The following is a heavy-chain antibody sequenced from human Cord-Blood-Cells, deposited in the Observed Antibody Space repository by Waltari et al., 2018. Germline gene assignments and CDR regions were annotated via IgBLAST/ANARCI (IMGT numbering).Heavy chain of an antibody. V-gene: IGHV1-24*01. CDR2: FDPEDGET. CDR1: GYTPTELS. D-gene: IGHD2-21*02. CDR3: ATGLVRYCGGDCYSAFDI. Sequence: QVQLVQSGAEVKKPGASVKVSGKVSGYTPTELSMPWVRQALGHGLEWMGGFDPEDGETIYAQKFQGRVTMTEDTSTDTAYMELSSLRSEDTAVYYCATGLVRYCGGDCYSAFDIWGQGTMVTVSS. J-gene: IGHJ3*02.